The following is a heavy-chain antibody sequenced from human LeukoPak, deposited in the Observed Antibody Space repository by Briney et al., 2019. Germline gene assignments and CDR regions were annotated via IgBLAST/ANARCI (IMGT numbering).Heavy chain of an antibody. V-gene: IGHV1-69*13. Sequence: ASVKVSCKASGGTFSSYAISWVRQAPGQGLEWMGGIIPIFGTANYAQKFQGRVTITADESTSTAYMELSSLGSEDTAVYYCARDPSVTIFGVVMDENWFDPWGQGTLVTVSS. CDR3: ARDPSVTIFGVVMDENWFDP. D-gene: IGHD3-3*01. CDR2: IIPIFGTA. J-gene: IGHJ5*02. CDR1: GGTFSSYA.